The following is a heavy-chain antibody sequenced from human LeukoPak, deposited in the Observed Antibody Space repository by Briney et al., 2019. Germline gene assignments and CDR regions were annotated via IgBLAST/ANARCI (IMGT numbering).Heavy chain of an antibody. CDR1: GGSFSGYY. D-gene: IGHD4-17*01. CDR3: ARLSDWNTVTRNDY. Sequence: SETLSLTCAVYGGSFSGYYWSWIRQPPGKGLEWIGEINHSGSTNYNPSLKSRVTISVDTSKNQFSLKLSSVTAADTAVYYCARLSDWNTVTRNDYWGQGTLVTVSS. V-gene: IGHV4-34*01. J-gene: IGHJ4*02. CDR2: INHSGST.